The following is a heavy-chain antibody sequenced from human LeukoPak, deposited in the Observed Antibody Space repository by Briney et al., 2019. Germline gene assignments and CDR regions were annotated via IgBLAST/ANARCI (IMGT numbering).Heavy chain of an antibody. CDR2: ISSSSSYI. CDR1: GFTFSNYW. CDR3: ARENSGSYYQFDY. D-gene: IGHD1-26*01. Sequence: GGSLRLSCAASGFTFSNYWMNWVRQAPGKGLEWVSSISSSSSYIYYADSVKGRFTISRDNAKNSLYLQMNSLRAEDTAVYYCARENSGSYYQFDYWGQGTLVTVSS. J-gene: IGHJ4*02. V-gene: IGHV3-21*01.